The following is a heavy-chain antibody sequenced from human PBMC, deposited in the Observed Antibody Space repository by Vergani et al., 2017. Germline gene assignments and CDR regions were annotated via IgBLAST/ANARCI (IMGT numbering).Heavy chain of an antibody. V-gene: IGHV3-23*01. Sequence: EVHLLESGGGLVQSGGSLRLSCAASGFTFSSYAMSWVRQAPGKGLEWVSGISGQHFRTHYADSVKGRFTISSDDSKNTVYLQINSLRAEDTAIYYCVKEKIDLGSYFFDSWGHGSLVTVSS. CDR2: ISGQHFRT. CDR3: VKEKIDLGSYFFDS. D-gene: IGHD2/OR15-2a*01. J-gene: IGHJ4*01. CDR1: GFTFSSYA.